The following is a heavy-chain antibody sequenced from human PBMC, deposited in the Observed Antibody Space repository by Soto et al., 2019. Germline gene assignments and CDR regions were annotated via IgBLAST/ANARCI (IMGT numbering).Heavy chain of an antibody. CDR1: GGSISSGGYY. CDR3: ARDSFPVADSRYFDL. CDR2: IYYSGSP. D-gene: IGHD2-15*01. V-gene: IGHV4-31*03. Sequence: QVQLQESGPGLVKPSQTLSLTCTVSGGSISSGGYYWSWIRQHPGKGLELIGYIYYSGSPYSNRSLKSRVTISVDTPKNRFSLKLSSVTAADTAVYYCARDSFPVADSRYFDLWGRGTLVTVSS. J-gene: IGHJ2*01.